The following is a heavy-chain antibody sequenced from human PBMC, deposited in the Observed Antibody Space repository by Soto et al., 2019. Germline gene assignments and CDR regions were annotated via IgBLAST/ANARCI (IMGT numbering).Heavy chain of an antibody. V-gene: IGHV3-53*01. J-gene: IGHJ4*02. Sequence: EVQLVESGGGLIQPGGSLRLSCAVSGFTVSNNYMSWVRQAPGKGLEGVSVIYSGGNTAYGDSVKGRFTISRDNSKNTLYLQMNSVGADVRAVYCWARSAGGGGYWGQGTLVTVSS. CDR3: ARSAGGGGY. D-gene: IGHD3-10*01. CDR1: GFTVSNNY. CDR2: IYSGGNT.